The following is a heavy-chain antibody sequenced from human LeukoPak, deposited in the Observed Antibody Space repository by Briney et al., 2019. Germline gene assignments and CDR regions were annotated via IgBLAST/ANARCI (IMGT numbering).Heavy chain of an antibody. Sequence: PSETLSLTCTVSGASITSYYWGWIRQPPVKGLEWIGSITNSGSTNYNPSLKSRVTISLDTSKNQFSLKLSSVTAADTAVYYYARRFLGVEFDYWGQGTLVTVSS. D-gene: IGHD3-3*01. CDR1: GASITSYY. CDR2: ITNSGST. J-gene: IGHJ4*02. CDR3: ARRFLGVEFDY. V-gene: IGHV4-59*01.